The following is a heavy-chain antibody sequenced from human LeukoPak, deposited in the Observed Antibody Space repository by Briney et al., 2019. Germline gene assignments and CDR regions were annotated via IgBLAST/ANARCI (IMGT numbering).Heavy chain of an antibody. J-gene: IGHJ4*02. Sequence: PGGSLRLSCAASGFTFSSYEMNWVRQAPGKGLEWVSYISSSGSTIYYADSVKGRFTISRDNAKNSLYLQKNSLRAEDTAVYYCGRAPFKPRYCTTSSCYFLDYWGQGTLVTVSS. V-gene: IGHV3-48*03. D-gene: IGHD2-2*01. CDR2: ISSSGSTI. CDR1: GFTFSSYE. CDR3: GRAPFKPRYCTTSSCYFLDY.